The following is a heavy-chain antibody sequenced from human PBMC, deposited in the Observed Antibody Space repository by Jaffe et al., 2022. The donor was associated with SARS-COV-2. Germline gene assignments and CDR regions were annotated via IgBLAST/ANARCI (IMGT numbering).Heavy chain of an antibody. CDR3: AHSSGYYGLVDY. V-gene: IGHV2-5*01. Sequence: QITLKESGPTLVKPTQTLTLTCTFSGFSLSTIGVGVGWIRQPPGKALEWLGLIYWNDDKRYSPSLKSRLTITKDTSKNQVVLTMTNMDPVDTATYYCAHSSGYYGLVDYWGQGTLVTVSS. J-gene: IGHJ4*02. CDR1: GFSLSTIGVG. D-gene: IGHD3-22*01. CDR2: IYWNDDK.